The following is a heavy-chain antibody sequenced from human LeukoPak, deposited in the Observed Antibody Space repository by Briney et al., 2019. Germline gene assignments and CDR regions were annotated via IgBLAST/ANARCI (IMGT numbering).Heavy chain of an antibody. V-gene: IGHV1-69*13. Sequence: SVKVSCKASGGTFSIYAISWVRQAPGQGLEWMGGIIPIFGTANYAQKFQGGVTITADESTSTAYMELSSLRSEDTAVYYCAKEIAVAGQGAFDIWGQGTMVTVSS. D-gene: IGHD6-19*01. CDR2: IIPIFGTA. J-gene: IGHJ3*02. CDR1: GGTFSIYA. CDR3: AKEIAVAGQGAFDI.